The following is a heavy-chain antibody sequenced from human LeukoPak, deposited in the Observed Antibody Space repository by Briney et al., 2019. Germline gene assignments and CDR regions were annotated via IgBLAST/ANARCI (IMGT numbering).Heavy chain of an antibody. V-gene: IGHV3-43*02. D-gene: IGHD5-12*01. Sequence: GGSLRLSCSVSAFTFNTFDNFAMNWVRQAPGKGLEWVAAISESGASTYYAASVKGRFTISRDNSKNSLYLQMNSLRAEDTALYYCAKDIVATMGGGYFDYWGQGTLVTVSS. CDR3: AKDIVATMGGGYFDY. CDR1: AFTFNTFDNFA. J-gene: IGHJ4*02. CDR2: ISESGAST.